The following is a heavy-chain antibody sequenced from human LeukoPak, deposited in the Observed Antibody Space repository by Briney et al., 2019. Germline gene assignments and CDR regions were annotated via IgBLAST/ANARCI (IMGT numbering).Heavy chain of an antibody. D-gene: IGHD6-13*01. CDR1: GGSIRSGNYY. CDR3: ARGNGNQQFDY. J-gene: IGHJ4*01. Sequence: SETLSLTCLVSGGSIRSGNYYWGWIRQPPGKGLESIATIYYSGNTYYNPSLKSRVTISGDTSKNQLSLKLNSVTAAGTAVYYCARGNGNQQFDYWGHGTLVTVSS. V-gene: IGHV4-39*07. CDR2: IYYSGNT.